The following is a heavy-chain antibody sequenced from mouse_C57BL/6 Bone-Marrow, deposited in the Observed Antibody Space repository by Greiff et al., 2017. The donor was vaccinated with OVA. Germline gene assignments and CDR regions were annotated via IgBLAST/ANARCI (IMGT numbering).Heavy chain of an antibody. CDR3: AAIYYYGSSYYYCAMDY. Sequence: QVQLQQSGAELARPGASVTLSCTASGYTFTSYGISWVKQSTGQGLEWIGEIYPRRGNTYYNEKFKGNATLTADKSSSTAYMELRSLTSEDSAVYFSAAIYYYGSSYYYCAMDYWGQGTAVTVSS. J-gene: IGHJ4*01. V-gene: IGHV1-81*01. CDR1: GYTFTSYG. D-gene: IGHD1-1*01. CDR2: IYPRRGNT.